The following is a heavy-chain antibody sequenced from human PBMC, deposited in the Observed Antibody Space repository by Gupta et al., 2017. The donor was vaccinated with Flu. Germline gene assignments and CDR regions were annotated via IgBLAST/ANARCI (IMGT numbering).Heavy chain of an antibody. J-gene: IGHJ4*02. CDR2: MNPNSGDT. D-gene: IGHD2-15*01. V-gene: IGHV1-8*01. CDR1: GYAFHSFH. Sequence: QVQLVQSGAEVKKPGASVRVSCKASGYAFHSFHINWARQATGQGLEWMGWMNPNSGDTGYAQKFQGRVTMTRDTSTNTVYLELRSLSSGDTATYYCARRAGIYCSATSCYFDNWGQGTLVTVSS. CDR3: ARRAGIYCSATSCYFDN.